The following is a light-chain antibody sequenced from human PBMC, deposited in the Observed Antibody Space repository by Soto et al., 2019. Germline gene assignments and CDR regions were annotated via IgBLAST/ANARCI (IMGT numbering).Light chain of an antibody. CDR3: QSSDNSLSNV. CDR2: GNS. V-gene: IGLV1-40*01. CDR1: SSNIGPGYD. J-gene: IGLJ1*01. Sequence: SGLTQPPAVSGTPGQKVTISCTGSSSNIGPGYDVHWYQQLPGTAPKLLIFGNSNRPSGVPDRFSGSKSGTSASLVITGLQAEDEADYYCQSSDNSLSNVFGPGTKVTLL.